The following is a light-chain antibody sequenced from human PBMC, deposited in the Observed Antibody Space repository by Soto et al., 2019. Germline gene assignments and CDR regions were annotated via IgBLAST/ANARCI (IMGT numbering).Light chain of an antibody. Sequence: EIVLTQSPGTLSLSPGDRATLSCRASQSVSSNFLAWYQQKPGQAPRLLIYRASIRATGIPDRFSGSGSGTDFTLTIRRLEPEDFAMYCCHQYGSSPRTFGQGTKVEIK. J-gene: IGKJ1*01. CDR1: QSVSSNF. CDR3: HQYGSSPRT. CDR2: RAS. V-gene: IGKV3-20*01.